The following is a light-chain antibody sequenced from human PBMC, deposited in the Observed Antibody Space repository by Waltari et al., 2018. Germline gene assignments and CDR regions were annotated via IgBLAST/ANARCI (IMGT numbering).Light chain of an antibody. CDR2: KAS. Sequence: DIQMTQSPSTLSASVGDRVTITCRTSQSISTWLAWYQQKPGKAPKLLIYKASSLENEVPSRFSGRGSGTEFTLTISSLQPDDFATFYCQQYKSYPPTFGGGTKVDIK. CDR3: QQYKSYPPT. CDR1: QSISTW. J-gene: IGKJ4*01. V-gene: IGKV1-5*03.